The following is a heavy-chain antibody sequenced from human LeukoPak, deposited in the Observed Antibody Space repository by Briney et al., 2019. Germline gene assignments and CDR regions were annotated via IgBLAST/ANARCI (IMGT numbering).Heavy chain of an antibody. D-gene: IGHD2-15*01. CDR1: GYTFTSYG. CDR3: ARAAGIVVVVAALGP. V-gene: IGHV1-18*01. Sequence: ASVKVSCKASGYTFTSYGISWVRQAPGQGLEWMGWISAYNGNTNYAQKLQGRVTMTRDTSTSTVYMELSSLRSEDTAVYYCARAAGIVVVVAALGPWGQGTLVTVSS. CDR2: ISAYNGNT. J-gene: IGHJ5*02.